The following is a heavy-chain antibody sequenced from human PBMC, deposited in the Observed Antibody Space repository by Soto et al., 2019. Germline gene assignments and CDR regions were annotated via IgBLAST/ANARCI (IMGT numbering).Heavy chain of an antibody. CDR3: ARTVGSGSPDFDY. J-gene: IGHJ4*02. D-gene: IGHD3-10*01. CDR1: GASITGDGYY. V-gene: IGHV4-31*11. CDR2: IYYSGGT. Sequence: QVQLQESGPGLLEPSQTLSLTCAVSGASITGDGYYWSWIRQHPGKGLEWIGHIYYSGGTYYNLSFGSRLSISVDTSKNQFSLKLTSLTAADTAVYYCARTVGSGSPDFDYWGQGTLVTVSS.